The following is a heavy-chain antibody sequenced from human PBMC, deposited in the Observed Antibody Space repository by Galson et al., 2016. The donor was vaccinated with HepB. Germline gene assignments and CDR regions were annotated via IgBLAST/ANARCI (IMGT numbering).Heavy chain of an antibody. CDR1: GFSFSTYG. V-gene: IGHV3-33*01. CDR2: IWHDGSIK. J-gene: IGHJ6*03. D-gene: IGHD6-13*01. CDR3: ARDYSRSGPMYSYYYMDV. Sequence: SLRLSCAASGFSFSTYGMHWVRQAPGKGLEWVAVIWHDGSIKYYGESVKGRFTISSDNSKNTLFLQMTALRVEDTAVYYCARDYSRSGPMYSYYYMDVWGKGTTVTVAS.